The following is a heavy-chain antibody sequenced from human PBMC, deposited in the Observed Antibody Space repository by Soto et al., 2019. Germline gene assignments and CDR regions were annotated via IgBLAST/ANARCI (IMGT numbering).Heavy chain of an antibody. CDR2: INHSGST. D-gene: IGHD4-4*01. Sequence: SETQSLTCAVYGGSFSGYYWNWIRQPPGKGLEWIGEINHSGSTKYNPSLSSRVTISSDTSKSHLSLRLSSVTAADTAVYYCAKGDYSSNMDVWGQGTTATVSS. J-gene: IGHJ6*02. CDR1: GGSFSGYY. CDR3: AKGDYSSNMDV. V-gene: IGHV4-34*01.